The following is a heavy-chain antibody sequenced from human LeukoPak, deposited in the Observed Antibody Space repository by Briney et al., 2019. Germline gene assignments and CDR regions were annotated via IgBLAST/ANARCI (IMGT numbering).Heavy chain of an antibody. CDR2: VNPSGGST. CDR1: GYRFITFG. CDR3: ARASRDYDTSGYDDY. J-gene: IGHJ4*02. V-gene: IGHV1-46*01. Sequence: ASVKVSCKTSGYRFITFGINWVRQAPGQGLEWMGIVNPSGGSTTYAQKFQGRVTMTRDTSTSTVYMELSSLRSEDTAVYYCARASRDYDTSGYDDYWGQGTLVTVSS. D-gene: IGHD3-22*01.